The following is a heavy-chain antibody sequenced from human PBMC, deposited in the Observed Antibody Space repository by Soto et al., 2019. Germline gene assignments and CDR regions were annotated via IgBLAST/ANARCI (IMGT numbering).Heavy chain of an antibody. CDR1: GFIFSSYN. Sequence: EVQLVESGGGLVQPGGSLRLSCAASGFIFSSYNMKWVRQAPGKGLEWVSYIDSSGSTTYYGDSVKGRFTISRDNAKNLLYMQMDSLRAEDTAVYYCARSKFGGLPLDHWGQGTLVTVSS. V-gene: IGHV3-48*01. J-gene: IGHJ5*02. D-gene: IGHD3-10*01. CDR3: ARSKFGGLPLDH. CDR2: IDSSGSTT.